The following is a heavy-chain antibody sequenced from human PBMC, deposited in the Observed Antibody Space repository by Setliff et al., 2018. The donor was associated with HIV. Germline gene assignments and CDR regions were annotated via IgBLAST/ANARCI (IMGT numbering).Heavy chain of an antibody. D-gene: IGHD3-22*01. CDR3: ARCYYDSSGPTDAFDI. J-gene: IGHJ3*02. Sequence: ASVKVSCKASGYTFTNYYIHWVRQAPGQGLEWMGLINPSGGRTSYAQKFQGRLTMTRDKARSTVYMELSSLRSEDTAVYYCARCYYDSSGPTDAFDIWGQGTVVTASS. CDR1: GYTFTNYY. V-gene: IGHV1-46*01. CDR2: INPSGGRT.